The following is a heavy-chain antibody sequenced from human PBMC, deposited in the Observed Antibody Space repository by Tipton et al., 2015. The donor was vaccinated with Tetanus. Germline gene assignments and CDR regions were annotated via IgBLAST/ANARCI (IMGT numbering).Heavy chain of an antibody. CDR1: GGSFSGYY. V-gene: IGHV4-34*01. CDR3: ARLGFVATYFDS. Sequence: LRLSCAVYGGSFSGYYWSWIRQPPGKGLEWIGEINHSGSTNYNPSLKSRVTMSLDTSKSQFSLKLSSVTAADTAVYYCARLGFVATYFDSWGQGTLVTVSS. D-gene: IGHD3-10*01. CDR2: INHSGST. J-gene: IGHJ4*02.